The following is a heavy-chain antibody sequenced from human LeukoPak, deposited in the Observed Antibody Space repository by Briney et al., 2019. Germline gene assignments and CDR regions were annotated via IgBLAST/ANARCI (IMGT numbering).Heavy chain of an antibody. CDR1: GFTFSSYA. V-gene: IGHV3-30*04. D-gene: IGHD5-24*01. J-gene: IGHJ4*02. CDR2: ISYDGSNK. CDR3: ARSGMATGRFDY. Sequence: GGSLRLSCAASGFTFSSYAMHWVRQAPGKGLEWVAVISYDGSNKYYADSVKGRFTISRDNSKNTLYLQMNSLRAEDTAVYYCARSGMATGRFDYWGQGTLVTVSS.